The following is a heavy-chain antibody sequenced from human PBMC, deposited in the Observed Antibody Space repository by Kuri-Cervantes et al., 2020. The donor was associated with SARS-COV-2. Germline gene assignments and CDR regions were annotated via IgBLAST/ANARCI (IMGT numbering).Heavy chain of an antibody. CDR2: ISAYNGNT. J-gene: IGHJ6*04. D-gene: IGHD2-15*01. CDR3: ARLSSGVDV. Sequence: ASVKVSCKASGYTFTSYGISWVRQAPGQGLEWMGWISAYNGNTNYAQKLQGRVTMTTDTSISTAYMELSRLRSDDTAVYYCARLSSGVDVWGKGTTVTVSS. V-gene: IGHV1-18*01. CDR1: GYTFTSYG.